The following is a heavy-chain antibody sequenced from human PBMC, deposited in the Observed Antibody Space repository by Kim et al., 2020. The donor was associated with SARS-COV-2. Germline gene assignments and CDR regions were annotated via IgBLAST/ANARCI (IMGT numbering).Heavy chain of an antibody. J-gene: IGHJ6*02. V-gene: IGHV4-31*03. CDR1: GGSISSGGYY. Sequence: SETLSLTCTVSGGSISSGGYYWSWIRQHPGKGLEWIGYIYYSGSTYYNPSLKSRVTISVDTSKNQFSLKLSSVTAADTAVYYCARDSPLLWRRPDENYYYYGMDVWGQGTTVTVSS. CDR3: ARDSPLLWRRPDENYYYYGMDV. CDR2: IYYSGST. D-gene: IGHD3-10*01.